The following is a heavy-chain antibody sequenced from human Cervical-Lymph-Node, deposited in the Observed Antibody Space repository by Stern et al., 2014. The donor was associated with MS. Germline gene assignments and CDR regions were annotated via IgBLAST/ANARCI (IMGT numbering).Heavy chain of an antibody. CDR1: GYTLSKIP. J-gene: IGHJ4*02. V-gene: IGHV1-24*01. CDR2: FAPEDGET. Sequence: VQLVQSGAEVKKPGASVKVSCKVSGYTLSKIPMHWVRQAPGQGLEWMGGFAPEDGETYYAQKFQGRVTMTEDISTDTAHMELSSLRYEDTAVYYCATGITFGGGYYFDYWGQGTLVTVSS. D-gene: IGHD3-16*01. CDR3: ATGITFGGGYYFDY.